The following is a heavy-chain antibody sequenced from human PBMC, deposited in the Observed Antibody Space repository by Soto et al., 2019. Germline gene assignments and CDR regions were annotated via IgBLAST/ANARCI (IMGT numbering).Heavy chain of an antibody. Sequence: SETLSLTCAVYGGSFTGNCRSWIRQPPGKGLEWIGEVNDSGSTNFNPSLKSRVTISVDTSKKQLTLKLTSVTAADTAVYYCATDSATSYFGMDVWGHGTTVT. V-gene: IGHV4-34*01. CDR1: GGSFTGNC. CDR3: ATDSATSYFGMDV. CDR2: VNDSGST. J-gene: IGHJ6*02. D-gene: IGHD3-22*01.